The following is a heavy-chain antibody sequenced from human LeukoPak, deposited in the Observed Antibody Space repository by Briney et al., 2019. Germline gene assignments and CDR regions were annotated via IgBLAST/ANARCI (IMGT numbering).Heavy chain of an antibody. CDR3: ARDQTYYDSSGYGNNAFDI. J-gene: IGHJ3*02. D-gene: IGHD3-22*01. CDR1: GDSISTYF. V-gene: IGHV4-59*01. Sequence: SETLSLTCTVSGDSISTYFWSWIRQPPGKGLQWIGYIYYSGSTNYNPSLKSRVTISVDPSKNQFSLKLSSVTAADTAVYYCARDQTYYDSSGYGNNAFDIWGQGTMVTVSS. CDR2: IYYSGST.